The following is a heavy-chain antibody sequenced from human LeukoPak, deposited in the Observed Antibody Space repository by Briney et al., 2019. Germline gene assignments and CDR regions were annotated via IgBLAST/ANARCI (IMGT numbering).Heavy chain of an antibody. D-gene: IGHD3-10*01. V-gene: IGHV1-46*01. J-gene: IGHJ5*02. CDR1: GYTFTSYY. Sequence: GASVKVSCKASGYTFTSYYMHWVRQAPGQGLEWMGIINPSGGSTSYAQKFQGRVTMTRDMSTSTVYMELSSLRSEDTAVYYCARAMVRGVWFDPWGQGTLVTVSS. CDR3: ARAMVRGVWFDP. CDR2: INPSGGST.